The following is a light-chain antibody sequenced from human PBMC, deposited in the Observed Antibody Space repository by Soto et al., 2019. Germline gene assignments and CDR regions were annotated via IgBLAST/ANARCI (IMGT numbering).Light chain of an antibody. Sequence: EIVLTQSPGTLSLSPGERATLSCRASQSVSSSYLAWYQQKPGQAPRLLIYGASSRATGIPDRFSGSGSGTDFNLTISRLEPEDFVLYYCHQYGSSPRTFGQGTKVEVK. CDR3: HQYGSSPRT. CDR2: GAS. V-gene: IGKV3-20*01. CDR1: QSVSSSY. J-gene: IGKJ1*01.